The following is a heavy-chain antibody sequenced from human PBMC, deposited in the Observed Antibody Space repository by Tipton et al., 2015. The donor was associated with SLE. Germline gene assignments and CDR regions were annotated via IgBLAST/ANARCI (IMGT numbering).Heavy chain of an antibody. CDR1: GGSISSGGYY. CDR3: ARGLFGSRSHAFDI. D-gene: IGHD3-10*01. V-gene: IGHV4-31*03. Sequence: TLSLTCTVSGGSISSGGYYWSWIRQHPGKGLEWIGYINYSGSTNYNPSLKSRVTISVDTSKNQFSLKLSSVTAADTAVYYRARGLFGSRSHAFDIWGQGTMVTVSS. J-gene: IGHJ3*02. CDR2: INYSGST.